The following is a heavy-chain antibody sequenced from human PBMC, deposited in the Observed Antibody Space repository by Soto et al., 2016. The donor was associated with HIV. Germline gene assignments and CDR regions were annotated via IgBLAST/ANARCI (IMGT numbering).Heavy chain of an antibody. CDR3: TRGAPQTGRYSGSGTPVYFQH. CDR2: INPHSGGT. J-gene: IGHJ1*01. V-gene: IGHV1-2*02. Sequence: QVQLVQSGAEVKKPGASVKVSCKAFGYTFTGYFVHWVRQAPGQGLEWMGWINPHSGGTNFAEKFQGRVSMTRDTSISTAYMDLGSLTSDDTAIYYCTRGAPQTGRYSGSGTPVYFQHWGQGTVVTVSP. CDR1: GYTFTGYF. D-gene: IGHD3-10*01.